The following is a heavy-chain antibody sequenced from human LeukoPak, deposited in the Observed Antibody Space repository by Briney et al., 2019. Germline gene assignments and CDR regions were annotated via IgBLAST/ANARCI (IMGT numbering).Heavy chain of an antibody. D-gene: IGHD3-16*02. V-gene: IGHV4-38-2*02. CDR1: GHSISSGYY. J-gene: IGHJ4*02. Sequence: SETLSLTCSVSGHSISSGYYWGWIRQPPGKGLEWIGEINHSGSTNYNPSLKSRVTISVDTSKNQFSLKLSSVTAADTAVYYCARDHYVWGSYRHFDYWGQGTLVTVSS. CDR2: INHSGST. CDR3: ARDHYVWGSYRHFDY.